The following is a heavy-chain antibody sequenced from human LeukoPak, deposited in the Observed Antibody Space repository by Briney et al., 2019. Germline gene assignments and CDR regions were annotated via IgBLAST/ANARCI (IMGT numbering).Heavy chain of an antibody. J-gene: IGHJ4*02. CDR3: ARDRGGYGDYSY. CDR2: VTPHNGNT. CDR1: GYTFTNYA. Sequence: ASVKVSRKTAGYTFTNYAITWLRQAPGQGLEWMGWVTPHNGNTNYAQKFLDRVTMTTNTSTTTVYMQLRSLTSDDAAMYYCARDRGGYGDYSYWGQGTLVTVSS. D-gene: IGHD4-17*01. V-gene: IGHV1-18*04.